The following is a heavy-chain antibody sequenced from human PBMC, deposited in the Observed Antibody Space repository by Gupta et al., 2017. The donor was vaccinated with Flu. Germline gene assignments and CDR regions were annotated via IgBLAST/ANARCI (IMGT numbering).Heavy chain of an antibody. J-gene: IGHJ4*02. CDR1: GFTFSSYS. Sequence: EVQLVESGGGLVQPGGSLRLSCAASGFTFSSYSMNWVRQAPGKGLEWVSYISSSSSTIYYADSVKGRFTISRDNAKNSLYLQMNSLRAEDTAVYYCASIRPGYSSGWFDYWGQGTLVTVSS. V-gene: IGHV3-48*01. D-gene: IGHD6-19*01. CDR3: ASIRPGYSSGWFDY. CDR2: ISSSSSTI.